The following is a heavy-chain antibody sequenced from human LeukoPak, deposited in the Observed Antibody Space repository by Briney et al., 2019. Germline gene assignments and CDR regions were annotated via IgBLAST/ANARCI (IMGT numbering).Heavy chain of an antibody. CDR2: IYYSGST. CDR1: GGSISSSSYY. CDR3: ARDLLPYECSGGSCYSRTGYAFDI. D-gene: IGHD2-15*01. Sequence: PSETLSLTCTVSGGSISSSSYYWGWIRQPPGKGLEWIGYIYYSGSTNYNPSLKSRVTISVDTSKNQFSLKLSSVTAADTAVYYCARDLLPYECSGGSCYSRTGYAFDIWGQGTMVTVSS. V-gene: IGHV4-61*01. J-gene: IGHJ3*02.